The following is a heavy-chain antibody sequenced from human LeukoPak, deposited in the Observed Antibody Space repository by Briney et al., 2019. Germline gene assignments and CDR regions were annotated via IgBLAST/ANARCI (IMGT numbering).Heavy chain of an antibody. CDR1: GFTLSSYE. D-gene: IGHD2-15*01. CDR3: TGNRWLYGLS. J-gene: IGHJ1*01. Sequence: GGSLRLSCTVSGFTLSSYEMSWIRQAPGKGLEWVSSIDYDGGSGHYADSVKGRFTISRDNSNNTLFLHLNSLRGEDTAVYYCTGNRWLYGLSWGQGTLVTVSS. CDR2: IDYDGGSG. V-gene: IGHV3-23*01.